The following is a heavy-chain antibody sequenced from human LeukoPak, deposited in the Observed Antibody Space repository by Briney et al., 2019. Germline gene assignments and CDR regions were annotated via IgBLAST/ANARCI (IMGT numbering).Heavy chain of an antibody. V-gene: IGHV3-23*01. D-gene: IGHD6-6*01. CDR3: ASSPRVQPGPIDF. J-gene: IGHJ4*02. CDR2: ISGSGGST. Sequence: GGSLRLSCAASGFTFSTYAMSWVRQAPGKGLEWVSTISGSGGSTYYADSVKARFPISRDSSKTTLSLQKNSLRAEDTALYYCASSPRVQPGPIDFWGQGTLVTVSS. CDR1: GFTFSTYA.